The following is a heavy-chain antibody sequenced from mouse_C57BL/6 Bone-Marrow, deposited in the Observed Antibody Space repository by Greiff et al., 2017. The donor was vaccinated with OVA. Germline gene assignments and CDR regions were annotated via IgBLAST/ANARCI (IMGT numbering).Heavy chain of an antibody. CDR1: GYEFSSYW. D-gene: IGHD2-1*01. CDR3: ARDYGNYRYAMDY. CDR2: IYPGDGDT. V-gene: IGHV1-80*01. Sequence: QVQLQQSGAELVKPGASVKISCKASGYEFSSYWMNWVKQRPGKGLEWIGQIYPGDGDTNYNGKFKGKATLTADKSSSTAYMQLSSLTSEDSAVYFCARDYGNYRYAMDYWGQGTSVTVSS. J-gene: IGHJ4*01.